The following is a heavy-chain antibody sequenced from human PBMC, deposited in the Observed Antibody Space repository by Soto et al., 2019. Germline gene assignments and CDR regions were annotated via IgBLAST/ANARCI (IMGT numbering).Heavy chain of an antibody. CDR3: ARGRVYGAVAGFY. CDR1: GGSFSGYY. D-gene: IGHD6-19*01. J-gene: IGHJ4*02. Sequence: SETLSLTCAVYGGSFSGYYWSWIRQPPGKGLEWIGEINHSGSTNYNPSLKSRVTISVDTSKNQFSLKLSSVTAADTAVYYCARGRVYGAVAGFYWGQGTLVTVSS. CDR2: INHSGST. V-gene: IGHV4-34*01.